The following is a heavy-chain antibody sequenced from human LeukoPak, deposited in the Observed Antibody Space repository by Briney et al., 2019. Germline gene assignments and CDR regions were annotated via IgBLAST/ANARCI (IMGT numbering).Heavy chain of an antibody. CDR1: GGSFSGYY. CDR3: ARRGWPLLFDY. CDR2: INHSGST. Sequence: SETLSLTCAVYGGSFSGYYWSWIRQPPEKGLEWIGEINHSGSTNYNPSLKSRVTISVDTSKNQFSLKLSSVTAADTAVYYCARRGWPLLFDYWGQGTLVTVSS. V-gene: IGHV4-34*01. D-gene: IGHD2-15*01. J-gene: IGHJ4*02.